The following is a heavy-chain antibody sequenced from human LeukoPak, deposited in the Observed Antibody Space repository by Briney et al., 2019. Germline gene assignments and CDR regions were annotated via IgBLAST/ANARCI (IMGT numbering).Heavy chain of an antibody. CDR2: IYPGDSDT. Sequence: GESLKISCKGSGYSFTSYWIGWVRQMPGKGLEWMGIIYPGDSDTTYSPSFQGHVTISADKSISTAYLQWSSLKASDTAMYYCARQVSSWSSTIDYWGQGTLVTVST. CDR1: GYSFTSYW. D-gene: IGHD6-13*01. V-gene: IGHV5-51*01. CDR3: ARQVSSWSSTIDY. J-gene: IGHJ4*02.